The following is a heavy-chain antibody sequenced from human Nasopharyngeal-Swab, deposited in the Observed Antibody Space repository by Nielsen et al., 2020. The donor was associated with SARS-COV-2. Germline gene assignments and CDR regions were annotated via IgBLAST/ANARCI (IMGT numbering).Heavy chain of an antibody. Sequence: VRQAPGKGLEWVAVISYDGSNKYYADSVKGRFIISRDNSKNTLYLQMNSLRAEDTAVYYCANSDFWSGYYKPHYYYYGMDVWGQGTTVTVSS. J-gene: IGHJ6*02. D-gene: IGHD3-3*01. CDR3: ANSDFWSGYYKPHYYYYGMDV. V-gene: IGHV3-30*18. CDR2: ISYDGSNK.